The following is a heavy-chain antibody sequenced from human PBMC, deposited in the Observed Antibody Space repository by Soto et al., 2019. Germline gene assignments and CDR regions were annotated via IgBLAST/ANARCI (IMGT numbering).Heavy chain of an antibody. CDR2: MNPNSGNG. CDR1: GYAFSNND. V-gene: IGHV1-8*01. CDR3: ARMATSGTLNWFDP. J-gene: IGHJ5*02. Sequence: GSVKVSCKASGYAFSNNDISWVRQSTGRGREWMGWMNPNSGNGGYAQKFEGRVTMTRDTSTSTAYMELSSLASEDTALYYCARMATSGTLNWFDPWGQGTMLTVSS.